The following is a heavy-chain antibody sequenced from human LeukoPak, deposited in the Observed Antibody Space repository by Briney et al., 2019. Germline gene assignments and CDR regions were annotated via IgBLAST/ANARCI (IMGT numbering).Heavy chain of an antibody. D-gene: IGHD3-22*01. V-gene: IGHV3-11*03. J-gene: IGHJ4*02. CDR3: TRPDYYDGSGFARDY. Sequence: KGRFTLSRDNAKKSLYLQMNSLKTEDTAVYYCTRPDYYDGSGFARDYWGQGTLVTVSS.